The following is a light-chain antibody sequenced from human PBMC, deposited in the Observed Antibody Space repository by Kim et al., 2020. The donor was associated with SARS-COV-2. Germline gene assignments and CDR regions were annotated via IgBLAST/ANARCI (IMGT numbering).Light chain of an antibody. Sequence: QSITISCSGSISDVGGYNYVSWYQQLPGKAPKLMIYDVSSRPSGISNRFSGSKSGSTASLTISGLQAEDEADYYCSSFSSGTTLYVFGTGTKVTVL. CDR2: DVS. CDR1: ISDVGGYNY. V-gene: IGLV2-14*03. CDR3: SSFSSGTTLYV. J-gene: IGLJ1*01.